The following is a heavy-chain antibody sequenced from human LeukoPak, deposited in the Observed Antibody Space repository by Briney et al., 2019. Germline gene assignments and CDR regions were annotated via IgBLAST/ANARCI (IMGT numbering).Heavy chain of an antibody. V-gene: IGHV3-48*03. D-gene: IGHD4-23*01. J-gene: IGHJ6*02. Sequence: GGSLRLSCAASGFTFSSYEMNWVRQAPGKGLEWVSYISSSGSTIYYADSVKGRFTISRDNAKNSLYLQMNSLRAEDTAVYYCARDKDYGGNSYGMDVWGQGTTVTVSS. CDR1: GFTFSSYE. CDR3: ARDKDYGGNSYGMDV. CDR2: ISSSGSTI.